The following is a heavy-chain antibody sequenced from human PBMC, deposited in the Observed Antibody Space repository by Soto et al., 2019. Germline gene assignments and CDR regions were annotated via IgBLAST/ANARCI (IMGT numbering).Heavy chain of an antibody. D-gene: IGHD6-19*01. Sequence: GGSLRLSCAASGFTFSSYGMHWVRQAPGKGLEWVAVISYDGSNKYYADSVKGRFTISRDNSKNTLYLQMNSLRAEDTAVYYCAKDLRYSSDKTPVYFDYWGQGTLVTVSS. CDR2: ISYDGSNK. V-gene: IGHV3-30*18. J-gene: IGHJ4*02. CDR3: AKDLRYSSDKTPVYFDY. CDR1: GFTFSSYG.